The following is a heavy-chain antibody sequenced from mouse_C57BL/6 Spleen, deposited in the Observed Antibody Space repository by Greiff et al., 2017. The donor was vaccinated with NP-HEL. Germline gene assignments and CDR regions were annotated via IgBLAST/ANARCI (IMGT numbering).Heavy chain of an antibody. CDR3: TTIYYGSSYYFDY. CDR2: IDPEDGDT. J-gene: IGHJ2*01. D-gene: IGHD1-1*01. V-gene: IGHV14-1*01. Sequence: VQLKESGAELVRPGASVKLSCTASGFNIKDYYMHWVKQRPEQGLEWIGRIDPEDGDTEYAPKFQGKATMTADTSSNTAYLQLSSLTSEDTAVYYCTTIYYGSSYYFDYWGQGTTLTVSS. CDR1: GFNIKDYY.